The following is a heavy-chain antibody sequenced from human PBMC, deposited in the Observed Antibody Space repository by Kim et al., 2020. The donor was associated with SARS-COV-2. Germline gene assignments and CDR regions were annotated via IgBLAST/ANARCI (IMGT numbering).Heavy chain of an antibody. V-gene: IGHV1-69*06. CDR1: GGTFSSYA. D-gene: IGHD3-10*01. CDR2: IIPIFGTA. J-gene: IGHJ2*01. Sequence: SVKVSCKASGGTFSSYAISWVRQAPGQGLEWRGGIIPIFGTANYAQKFQGRVTITADKSTSTAYMELSSLRSEDTAVYYCARALYGSGSYSVDWYFDLWGRGTLVTVSS. CDR3: ARALYGSGSYSVDWYFDL.